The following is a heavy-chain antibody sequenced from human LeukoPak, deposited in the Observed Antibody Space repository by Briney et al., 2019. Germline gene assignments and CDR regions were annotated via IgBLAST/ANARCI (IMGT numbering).Heavy chain of an antibody. V-gene: IGHV4-61*09. CDR2: IYASGST. D-gene: IGHD6-13*01. Sequence: SQTLSLTCTVSGGSLSSGSYYWSWIRQPAGKGLEWIGHIYASGSTYYNPSLKSRVTISVDTSKNQFSLKLSSVTAADTAVYYCARLLGAAGGNWGQGTLVTVSS. CDR3: ARLLGAAGGN. CDR1: GGSLSSGSYY. J-gene: IGHJ4*02.